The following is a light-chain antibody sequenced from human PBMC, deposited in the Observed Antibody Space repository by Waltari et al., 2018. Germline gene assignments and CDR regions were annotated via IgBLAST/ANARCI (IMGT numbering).Light chain of an antibody. Sequence: DIQMTQSTSSLSASVGDRVTITCRASQSISSYLNWYQQKPGKAPKLLIYAASSLQSGVPSRFGGSGSGTDFTLTISSLQPEDFATYYCQQSYSTPRTFGQGTKLEIK. CDR1: QSISSY. V-gene: IGKV1-39*01. CDR3: QQSYSTPRT. CDR2: AAS. J-gene: IGKJ2*01.